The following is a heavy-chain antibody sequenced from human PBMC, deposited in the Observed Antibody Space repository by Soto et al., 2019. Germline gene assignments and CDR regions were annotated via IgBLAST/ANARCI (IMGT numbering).Heavy chain of an antibody. V-gene: IGHV3-30-3*01. J-gene: IGHJ4*02. CDR3: ACSRSGAVADSFDY. D-gene: IGHD3-10*02. CDR2: ISRDGTNK. Sequence: QVQLVASGGGVVHLGRSLTLSCAASGFTFNRHAIHWVRQAPGKGLEWVTVISRDGTNKYFADSVKGRFTISRDNAKNTVFLQMNSLRREDTAVYYCACSRSGAVADSFDYWGQGTPVTVSS. CDR1: GFTFNRHA.